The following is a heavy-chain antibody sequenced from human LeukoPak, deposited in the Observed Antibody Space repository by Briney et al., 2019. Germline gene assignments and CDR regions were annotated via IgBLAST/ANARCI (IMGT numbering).Heavy chain of an antibody. V-gene: IGHV3-30*18. D-gene: IGHD5-18*01. CDR1: GFTFSSYG. Sequence: GGSLRLSCAASGFTFSSYGMHWVRQAPGKGLEWVAVISYDGSNKYYADSVKGRFTISRDNAKNSLYLQMNSLGAEDTAVYYCANEWIQLWLPGYWGQGTLVTVSS. CDR3: ANEWIQLWLPGY. J-gene: IGHJ4*02. CDR2: ISYDGSNK.